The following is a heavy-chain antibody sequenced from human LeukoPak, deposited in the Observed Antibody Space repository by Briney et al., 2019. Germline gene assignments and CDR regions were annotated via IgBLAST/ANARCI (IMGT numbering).Heavy chain of an antibody. Sequence: TSETLSLTCTVSGGSISSSSYYWGWIRQPPGKGLEWIGSIYYSGSTYYNPSLKSRVTISVDTSKNQFSLKLSSVTAADTAVYYCARDPRGTTPLLGYYYYMDVWGKGTTVTVSS. D-gene: IGHD3-16*01. V-gene: IGHV4-39*07. CDR3: ARDPRGTTPLLGYYYYMDV. CDR1: GGSISSSSYY. CDR2: IYYSGST. J-gene: IGHJ6*03.